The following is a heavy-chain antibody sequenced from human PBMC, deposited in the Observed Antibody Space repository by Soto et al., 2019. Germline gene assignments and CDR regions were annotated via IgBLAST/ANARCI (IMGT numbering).Heavy chain of an antibody. D-gene: IGHD6-13*01. CDR3: AREGIAAALDY. J-gene: IGHJ4*02. V-gene: IGHV3-21*01. CDR1: GFTFSSYS. Sequence: EVQLVESGGGLVKPGGSLRLSCAASGFTFSSYSMNWVRQAPGKGLEWVSSISSSSSYIYYADSVRGRFTISRDNAKNSLYLQVNSLRAEDTAVYYCAREGIAAALDYWGQGTLVTVSS. CDR2: ISSSSSYI.